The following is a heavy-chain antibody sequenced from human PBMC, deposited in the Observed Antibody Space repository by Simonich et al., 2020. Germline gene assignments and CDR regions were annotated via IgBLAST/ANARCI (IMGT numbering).Heavy chain of an antibody. CDR3: ARNGLVGILKAFDI. D-gene: IGHD2-21*01. V-gene: IGHV1-2*02. J-gene: IGHJ3*02. CDR2: INPNSGGT. CDR1: GYTFTGYY. Sequence: QVQLVQSGAEVQKPGASVKVSCKASGYTFTGYYMHWVRQAPGQGLECMGCINPNSGGTTYAQKFKGRVTMTRDTSISTAYMELSRLRSDDTAVYYCARNGLVGILKAFDIWGQGTMVTVSS.